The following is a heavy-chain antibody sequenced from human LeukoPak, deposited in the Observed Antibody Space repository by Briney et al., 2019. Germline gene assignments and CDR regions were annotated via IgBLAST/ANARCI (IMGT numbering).Heavy chain of an antibody. D-gene: IGHD6-19*01. Sequence: PGGSLRLSCAASAFTFSRYGMHWVRQAPGKGLEWVAFIRYDGSNKYYADSVKGRFTISRDNSKNTLYLQMNSLRAEDTAVYYCAKADDILIAVAGLFDYWGQGTLVTVSS. CDR1: AFTFSRYG. J-gene: IGHJ4*02. CDR3: AKADDILIAVAGLFDY. CDR2: IRYDGSNK. V-gene: IGHV3-30*02.